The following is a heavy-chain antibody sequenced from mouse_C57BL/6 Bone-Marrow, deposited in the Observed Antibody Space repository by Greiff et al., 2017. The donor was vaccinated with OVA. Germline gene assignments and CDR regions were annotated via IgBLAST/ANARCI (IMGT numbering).Heavy chain of an antibody. V-gene: IGHV1-81*01. CDR2: IYPKSGNT. CDR1: GYTFTSYG. D-gene: IGHD1-2*01. J-gene: IGHJ4*01. Sequence: QVQLQQSGAELARPGASVKLSCKASGYTFTSYGISWVKQRTGQGLEWIGEIYPKSGNTYYNEKFKGKATLTADKSSSTAYMELRSLTSEDSAVYFWARSRFHYYVTLYAMDYWGQGTSVTVSS. CDR3: ARSRFHYYVTLYAMDY.